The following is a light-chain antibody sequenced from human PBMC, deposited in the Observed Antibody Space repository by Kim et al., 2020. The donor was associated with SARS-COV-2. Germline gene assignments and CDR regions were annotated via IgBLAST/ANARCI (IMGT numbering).Light chain of an antibody. CDR2: NDS. Sequence: PGQTARITCSGDALSKVFAYWYQQKSGQAPVLVIYNDSEKPSGIPERFSGSSSGTTVTLTISGVQAEDEADYYCQSADSSGTYWVFGGGTQLTVL. J-gene: IGLJ3*02. CDR3: QSADSSGTYWV. CDR1: ALSKVF. V-gene: IGLV3-25*03.